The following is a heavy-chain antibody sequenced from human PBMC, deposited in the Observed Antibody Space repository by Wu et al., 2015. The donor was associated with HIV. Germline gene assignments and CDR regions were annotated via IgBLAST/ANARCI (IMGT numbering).Heavy chain of an antibody. CDR1: GYTFTDYY. J-gene: IGHJ4*02. V-gene: IGHV1-2*02. D-gene: IGHD5-24*01. Sequence: SCKASGYTFTDYYIYWVRQAPGQGPEWMGWINSNRGGTKYAQKFQGRVTMSRDTAISTAYMELASLTSDDTVVYYCARLQSLHGLYSNADFWGQGTLVTVSS. CDR2: INSNRGGT. CDR3: ARLQSLHGLYSNADF.